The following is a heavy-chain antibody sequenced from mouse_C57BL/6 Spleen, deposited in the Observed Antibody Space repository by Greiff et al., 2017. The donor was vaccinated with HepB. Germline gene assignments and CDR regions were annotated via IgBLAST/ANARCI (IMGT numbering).Heavy chain of an antibody. Sequence: VQLQQPGAEPVMPGASVKLSCKASGYTFTSYWMHWVKQRPGQGLEWIGEIDPSDSYTNYNQKFKGKSTLTVDKSSSTAYMQLSSLTSEDSAVYYCARFHSNPYYAMDYWGQGTSVTVSS. CDR2: IDPSDSYT. D-gene: IGHD2-5*01. J-gene: IGHJ4*01. CDR3: ARFHSNPYYAMDY. CDR1: GYTFTSYW. V-gene: IGHV1-69*01.